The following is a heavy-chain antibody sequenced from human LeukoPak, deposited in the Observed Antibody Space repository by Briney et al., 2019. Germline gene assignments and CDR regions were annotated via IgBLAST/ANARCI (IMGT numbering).Heavy chain of an antibody. V-gene: IGHV3-48*01. CDR1: GFTFSSYS. D-gene: IGHD4-17*01. J-gene: IGHJ4*02. CDR3: ARDRGYGDYYLKRILDY. CDR2: ISSGSSTI. Sequence: GGSLRLSCAASGFTFSSYSMNWVRQAPGKGLEWVSYISSGSSTIYYADSVNGRLTISRDNAKDSLYLQMNSLRADDTAVYYCARDRGYGDYYLKRILDYWGQGTLVTVSS.